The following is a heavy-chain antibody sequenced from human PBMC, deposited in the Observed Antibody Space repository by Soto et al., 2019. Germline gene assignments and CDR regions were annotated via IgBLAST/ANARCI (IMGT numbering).Heavy chain of an antibody. CDR1: GFSFSSYG. D-gene: IGHD4-4*01. J-gene: IGHJ4*02. CDR3: AMSSYSYYFDL. V-gene: IGHV3-33*08. Sequence: WGSLRLSGAASGFSFSSYGMHWVRQAPGKGLEWVAVIWYDGSDKYYADAGKGRFTISRDNSKNTRYMQMNGLRAEYTAVYYCAMSSYSYYFDLWRQRILVTVSS. CDR2: IWYDGSDK.